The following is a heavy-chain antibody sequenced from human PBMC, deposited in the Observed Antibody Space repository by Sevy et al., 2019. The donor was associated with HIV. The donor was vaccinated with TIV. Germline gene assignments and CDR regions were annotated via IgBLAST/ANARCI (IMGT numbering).Heavy chain of an antibody. CDR3: AKDFSDVYYYDSSATVDY. CDR1: GIAFSTYA. D-gene: IGHD3-22*01. V-gene: IGHV3-23*01. CDR2: ISAGGYST. J-gene: IGHJ4*02. Sequence: GGSLRLSCAASGIAFSTYAMFWVRQAPGKGLEWVSSISAGGYSTYYADSVKGRFTLSRDNSGKTLDLQMNSLRADETAVYYCAKDFSDVYYYDSSATVDYWGQGTLVTVSS.